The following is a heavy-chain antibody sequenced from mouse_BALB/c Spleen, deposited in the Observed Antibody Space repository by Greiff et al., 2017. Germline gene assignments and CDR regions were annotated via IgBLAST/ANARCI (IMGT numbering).Heavy chain of an antibody. Sequence: EVKVVESGGGLVKPGGSLKLSCAASGFTFSSYAMSWVRQTPEKRLEWVASISSGGSTYYPDSVKGRFTISRDNARNILYLQMSSLRSEDTAMYYCAREGWDYFDYWGQGTTLTVSS. V-gene: IGHV5-6-5*01. J-gene: IGHJ2*01. CDR1: GFTFSSYA. CDR2: ISSGGST. D-gene: IGHD3-3*01. CDR3: AREGWDYFDY.